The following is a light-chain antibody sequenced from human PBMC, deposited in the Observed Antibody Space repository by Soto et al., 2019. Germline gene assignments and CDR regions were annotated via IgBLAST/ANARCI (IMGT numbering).Light chain of an antibody. J-gene: IGKJ1*01. CDR3: QHYNPWLWT. Sequence: EIVMTQSPATLSVSPGERATLSCRASQSVSSKLAWYQQKPGQGPRLLIYGASTRATGIPARFSGSGSGTEFTLTISSLQSEDFAVYYCQHYNPWLWTFGQGTKVEIK. CDR2: GAS. V-gene: IGKV3-15*01. CDR1: QSVSSK.